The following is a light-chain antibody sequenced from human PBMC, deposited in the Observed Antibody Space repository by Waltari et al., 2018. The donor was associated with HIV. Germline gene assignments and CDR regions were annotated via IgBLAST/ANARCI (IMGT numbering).Light chain of an antibody. CDR1: NSNIGAGFD. CDR2: DNN. J-gene: IGLJ2*01. V-gene: IGLV1-40*01. Sequence: QSALTQPPSVSGAPGQSVTISCSGSNSNIGAGFDVHWYQQVPGTAPRLLIYDNNNRPAVVPDRFSGSKSGTSASLAINGLQSEDEADYYCQSYDSRLSGSVVFGGGTKVTVL. CDR3: QSYDSRLSGSVV.